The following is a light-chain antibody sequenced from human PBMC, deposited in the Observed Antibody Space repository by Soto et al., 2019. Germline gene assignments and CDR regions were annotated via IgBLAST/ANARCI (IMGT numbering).Light chain of an antibody. CDR3: SSYKSSSTRV. Sequence: QSALTQPASVSGSPGQSITISCTGTSSDVGGYNYVSWYQQHPDKAPKLMIYDVSKRPSGVSNRFSGSKSGNTASLTISGLQADDEADYYCSSYKSSSTRVFGTGTKLTVL. V-gene: IGLV2-14*03. J-gene: IGLJ1*01. CDR2: DVS. CDR1: SSDVGGYNY.